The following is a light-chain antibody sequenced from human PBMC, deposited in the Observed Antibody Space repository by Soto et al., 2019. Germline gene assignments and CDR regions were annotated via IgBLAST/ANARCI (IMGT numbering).Light chain of an antibody. CDR1: QSISSW. J-gene: IGKJ1*01. Sequence: DIQITQSPSTLSASVGDRITMAFRACQSISSWLAWYQQKPGKAPKLLIYKASSLESGVPSRFSGSGSGTEFTLTISSLQPDDFATYYCQQYNSYSWTFGQGTKVDIK. V-gene: IGKV1-5*03. CDR2: KAS. CDR3: QQYNSYSWT.